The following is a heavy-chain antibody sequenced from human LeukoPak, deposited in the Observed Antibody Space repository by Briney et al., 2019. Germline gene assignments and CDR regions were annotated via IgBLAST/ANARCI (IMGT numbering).Heavy chain of an antibody. D-gene: IGHD5/OR15-5a*01. V-gene: IGHV1-58*02. CDR2: IVVGSGNT. CDR3: AAIITASTIRNYYFDY. CDR1: GFTFTSSA. Sequence: ASVKVSCKASGFTFTSSAMQWVRQARGPRLEWIGWIVVGSGNTNYAQKFQERVTITRDMSTSTAYMELSSLRSEDTAVYYCAAIITASTIRNYYFDYWGQGTLVTVSS. J-gene: IGHJ4*02.